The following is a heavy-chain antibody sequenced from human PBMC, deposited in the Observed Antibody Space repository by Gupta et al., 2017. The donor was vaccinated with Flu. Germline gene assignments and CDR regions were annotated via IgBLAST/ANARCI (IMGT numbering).Heavy chain of an antibody. D-gene: IGHD6-13*01. CDR1: GLPFSDYA. Sequence: EVQLLESGGALVPPGGSLRLSCAASGLPFSDYAMNWVRQAPGNGLEWVSTVGAGGDRTYYADSVMGRFTISRDNSKNTVYLQMNSLRGDDTAVYYCAKDRSGNPAIDYWGQGTLVTVS. CDR3: AKDRSGNPAIDY. J-gene: IGHJ4*02. V-gene: IGHV3-23*01. CDR2: VGAGGDRT.